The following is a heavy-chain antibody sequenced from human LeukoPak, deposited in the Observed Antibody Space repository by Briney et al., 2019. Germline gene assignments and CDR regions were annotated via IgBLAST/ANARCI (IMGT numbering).Heavy chain of an antibody. CDR3: ARDLLGVIDFDY. D-gene: IGHD3-16*02. J-gene: IGHJ4*02. CDR1: GYTFTGYY. CDR2: INPNSGGT. V-gene: IGHV1-2*02. Sequence: GASVKVSCKASGYTFTGYYMYWVRQAPGQGLELMGWINPNSGGTNYAQKFQGRVTMTRDTSISTAYMELSRLRSDDTAVYYCARDLLGVIDFDYWGQGTLVTVSS.